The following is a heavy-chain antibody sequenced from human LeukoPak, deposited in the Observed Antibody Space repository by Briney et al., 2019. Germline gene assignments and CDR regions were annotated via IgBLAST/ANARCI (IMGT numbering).Heavy chain of an antibody. CDR3: AKIAQKAPRVYYYDSSGYYKGAFDI. J-gene: IGHJ3*02. CDR2: NSGSGGST. V-gene: IGHV3-23*01. Sequence: GGSLRLSCAASGFTFSSYAMSWVRQAPGKGLEWVSANSGSGGSTYYADSVKGRFTISRDNSKNTLYLQMNSLRAEDTAVYYCAKIAQKAPRVYYYDSSGYYKGAFDIWGQGTMVTVSS. CDR1: GFTFSSYA. D-gene: IGHD3-22*01.